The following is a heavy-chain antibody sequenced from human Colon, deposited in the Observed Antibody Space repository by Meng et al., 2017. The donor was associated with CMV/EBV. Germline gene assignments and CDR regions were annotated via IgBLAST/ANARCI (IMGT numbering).Heavy chain of an antibody. J-gene: IGHJ4*02. Sequence: VPRPPYSRGAVDRSGTLTPCSTAAGASVATSYWMLTSQPDGEGLEWSGWSHTTDSTNVNPSLKSRVTISVVPSKYTFPMTFSPGTSAVSAVYYCARITVTTGTGSLFDYWGQGILVTVSS. D-gene: IGHD1-1*01. CDR3: ARITVTTGTGSLFDY. V-gene: IGHV4-4*07. CDR1: GASVATSY. CDR2: SHTTDST.